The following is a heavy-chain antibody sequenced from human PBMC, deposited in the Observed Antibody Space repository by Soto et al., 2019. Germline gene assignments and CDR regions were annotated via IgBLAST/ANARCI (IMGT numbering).Heavy chain of an antibody. CDR1: GWSFSGYY. D-gene: IGHD3-10*01. V-gene: IGHV4-34*01. CDR2: INHSGST. CDR3: ARARGTMVRGVMTGYGDY. J-gene: IGHJ4*02. Sequence: SETLTLTCAVYGWSFSGYYWSWIRQPPGKGLEWIGEINHSGSTNYNPSLKSRVTISVDTYKNQFSLKLSSVTAADTAVYYCARARGTMVRGVMTGYGDYWGQGTLVTVS.